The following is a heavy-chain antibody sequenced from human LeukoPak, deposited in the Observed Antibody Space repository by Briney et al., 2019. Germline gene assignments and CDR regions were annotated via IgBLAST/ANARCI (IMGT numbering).Heavy chain of an antibody. Sequence: PGRSLRLSCVAAGFTFSSYGMHWVRQAPGKGLEWVSKISSSGGSIHYADSVKGRFTISRDNAKNSLYLEMNGLRAEDTAVYYCATYTNWVAGDVWGQGTTVSVSS. CDR3: ATYTNWVAGDV. J-gene: IGHJ6*02. V-gene: IGHV3-48*04. CDR2: ISSSGGSI. CDR1: GFTFSSYG. D-gene: IGHD1-1*01.